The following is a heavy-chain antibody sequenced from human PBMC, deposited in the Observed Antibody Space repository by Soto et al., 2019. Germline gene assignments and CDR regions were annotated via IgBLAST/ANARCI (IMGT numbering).Heavy chain of an antibody. CDR2: IYYSGST. Sequence: PSETLSLTCTVSGGSISSGGYYWSWIRQHPGKGLEWIGYIYYSGSTYYNPSLKSRVTISVDTSKNQFSLKLSSVTAADTAVYYCGYGSGSYYYYYYMDVWGKGTTVTVSS. CDR1: GGSISSGGYY. V-gene: IGHV4-31*03. J-gene: IGHJ6*03. CDR3: GYGSGSYYYYYYMDV. D-gene: IGHD3-10*01.